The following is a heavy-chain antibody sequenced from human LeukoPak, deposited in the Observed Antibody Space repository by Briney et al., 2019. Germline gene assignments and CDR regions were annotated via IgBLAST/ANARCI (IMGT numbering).Heavy chain of an antibody. J-gene: IGHJ5*02. Sequence: GASVKASCKASGYTFTSYGISWVRQAPGQGLEWMGWISAYNGNTNYAQKLQGRVTMTTDTSTSTAYMELRSLRSDDTAVYYCARDASSGWNPSWFDPWGQGTLVTVSS. CDR1: GYTFTSYG. V-gene: IGHV1-18*01. D-gene: IGHD6-19*01. CDR2: ISAYNGNT. CDR3: ARDASSGWNPSWFDP.